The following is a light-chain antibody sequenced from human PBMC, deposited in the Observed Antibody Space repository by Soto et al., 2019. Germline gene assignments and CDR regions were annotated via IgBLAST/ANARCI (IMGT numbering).Light chain of an antibody. CDR1: QNISKW. CDR3: QQYNTYRT. CDR2: EAS. V-gene: IGKV1-5*03. Sequence: DIQMTQSPSTLSASVGDRITITCRASQNISKWLAWYQQSPGQAPKLLIYEASSLGLGVPSRFSGSGSETEFTLTIRSLQPDDFATYSCQQYNTYRTFGQGTKVEIK. J-gene: IGKJ1*01.